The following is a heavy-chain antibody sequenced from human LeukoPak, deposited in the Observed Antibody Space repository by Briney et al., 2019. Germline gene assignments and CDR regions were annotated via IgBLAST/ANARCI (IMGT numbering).Heavy chain of an antibody. Sequence: SETLSLTCTVSAGSLNNYYWSWLRQPPGKGLEWIGYIYYSGSTNYNPSLKSRATISVDTSKKQVSLNLSSVTAADTAVYYCARVAARYVGMDVWGQGTTVTVSS. J-gene: IGHJ6*02. V-gene: IGHV4-59*01. CDR2: IYYSGST. CDR3: ARVAARYVGMDV. D-gene: IGHD6-6*01. CDR1: AGSLNNYY.